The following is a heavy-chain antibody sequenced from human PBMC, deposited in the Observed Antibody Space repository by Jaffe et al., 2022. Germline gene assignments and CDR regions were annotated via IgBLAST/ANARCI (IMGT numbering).Heavy chain of an antibody. J-gene: IGHJ4*02. CDR1: GFTFGDYA. Sequence: EVQLVESGGGLVQPGRSLRLSCTASGFTFGDYAMSWVRQAPGKGLEWVGFIRSKAYGGTTEYAASVKGRFTISRDDSKSIAYLQMNSLKTEDTAVYYCTRNDILTGYYGLGIDYWGQGTLVTVSS. CDR3: TRNDILTGYYGLGIDY. D-gene: IGHD3-9*01. V-gene: IGHV3-49*04. CDR2: IRSKAYGGTT.